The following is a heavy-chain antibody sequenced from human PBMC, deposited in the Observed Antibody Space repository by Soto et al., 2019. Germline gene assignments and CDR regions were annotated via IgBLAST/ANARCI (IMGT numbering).Heavy chain of an antibody. V-gene: IGHV1-69*05. CDR3: ASHYDSSGYYYRGLDY. Sequence: QVQLVQSGAEVKKPGSSVKVSCKASGGTFSSYAISWVRQAPGQGLEWMGGIIPIFGTADYAQKFQGRVTITPDESTSTAYMELSRLRSEDTAVYYCASHYDSSGYYYRGLDYWGQGTLVTVSS. CDR1: GGTFSSYA. J-gene: IGHJ4*02. D-gene: IGHD3-22*01. CDR2: IIPIFGTA.